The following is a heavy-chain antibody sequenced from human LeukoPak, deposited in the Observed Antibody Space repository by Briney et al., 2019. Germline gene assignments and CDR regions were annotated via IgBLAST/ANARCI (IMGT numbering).Heavy chain of an antibody. V-gene: IGHV1-69*04. CDR1: GGTFSSYA. CDR2: IIPILGIA. D-gene: IGHD3-10*01. CDR3: ARGASPREGGSGSYYNSDFDY. Sequence: SVKLSCKASGGTFSSYAISWVRQAPGQGLEWMGRIIPILGIANYAQKFQGRVTITADKSTSTAYMELSSLRSEDTAVYYCARGASPREGGSGSYYNSDFDYWGQGTLVSVSS. J-gene: IGHJ4*02.